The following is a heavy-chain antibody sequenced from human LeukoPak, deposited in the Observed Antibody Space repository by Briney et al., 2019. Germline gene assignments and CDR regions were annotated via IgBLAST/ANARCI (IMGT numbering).Heavy chain of an antibody. CDR1: GGSFSGYY. D-gene: IGHD4-17*01. Sequence: SETLSLTCAVYGGSFSGYYWNWIRQPPGKGLEWIGEINDSGSANYNPFLKSRVSISVDTSKKQFSLKVNSVTAADTAVYYCARGVYGDYFTKTGYFDYWGQGTQVIVSS. CDR3: ARGVYGDYFTKTGYFDY. V-gene: IGHV4-34*01. J-gene: IGHJ4*02. CDR2: INDSGSA.